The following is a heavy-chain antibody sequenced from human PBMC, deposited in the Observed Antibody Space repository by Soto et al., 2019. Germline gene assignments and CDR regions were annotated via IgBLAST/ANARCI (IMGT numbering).Heavy chain of an antibody. CDR2: ISTDLRAL. CDR1: GFTISTYH. CDR3: TRDGSRGYDMDV. D-gene: IGHD1-26*01. V-gene: IGHV3-48*02. J-gene: IGHJ6*02. Sequence: EVKLAESGGDLVQPGGSLRLSCAASGFTISTYHLNWVRQAPGKGLEWVSYISTDLRALYYSDSVRGRFTISRDNAKNSLYLKMTSLRYEDTGVYYCTRDGSRGYDMDVWGQGTTVTVSS.